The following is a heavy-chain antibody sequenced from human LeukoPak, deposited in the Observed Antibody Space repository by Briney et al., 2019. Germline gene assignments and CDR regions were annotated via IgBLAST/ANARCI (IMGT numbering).Heavy chain of an antibody. CDR2: IYHSGST. V-gene: IGHV4-59*01. J-gene: IGHJ4*02. Sequence: SETLSLTCIVSGGSISSYHWNWIRQPPGKGLEWIGYIYHSGSTNYNPSLKGRVTISVDTSKNQFSLKLSSVTAADTAVYYCARDIAVSGTTPFFDYWGQGTLVTVSS. CDR1: GGSISSYH. CDR3: ARDIAVSGTTPFFDY. D-gene: IGHD6-19*01.